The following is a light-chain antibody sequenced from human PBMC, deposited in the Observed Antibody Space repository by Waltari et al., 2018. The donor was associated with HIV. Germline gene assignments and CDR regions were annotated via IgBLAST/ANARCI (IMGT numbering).Light chain of an antibody. CDR2: DDS. V-gene: IGLV3-21*02. Sequence: SYVLTQPPSVSVAPGQTARITCGGNNIGSKSVHWYQQQPGQAPVLVVYDDSDRPSGIPEGFSGSNSGNTATRTISRVEAGDEADYYCQVWDSSSDHVVFGGGTKLPVL. CDR3: QVWDSSSDHVV. J-gene: IGLJ2*01. CDR1: NIGSKS.